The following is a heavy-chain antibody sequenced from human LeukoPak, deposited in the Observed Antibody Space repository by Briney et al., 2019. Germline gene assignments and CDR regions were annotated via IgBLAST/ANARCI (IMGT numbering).Heavy chain of an antibody. CDR1: GYTFTGYY. Sequence: ASVKLSCKASGYTFTGYYMHWVRQAPGQGLEWMGRINPNSGGTNYAQKFQGRVTMTRDTSISTAYMELSRLRSDDTAVYYRARVRLYSSSWLNYWGQGTLVTVSS. J-gene: IGHJ4*02. CDR3: ARVRLYSSSWLNY. V-gene: IGHV1-2*06. D-gene: IGHD6-13*01. CDR2: INPNSGGT.